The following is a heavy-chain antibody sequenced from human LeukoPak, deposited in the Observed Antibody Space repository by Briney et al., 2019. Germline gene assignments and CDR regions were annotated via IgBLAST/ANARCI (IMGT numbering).Heavy chain of an antibody. V-gene: IGHV5-51*01. J-gene: IGHJ3*02. CDR3: ARHRPEPGVAFDI. Sequence: GESLKISCKGSGYSFTSYWIGWVRQIPGKGLEWMGIIYPGDSDTRYSPSFQGQVTISADKSISTAYLQWSSLKASDTAMYYCARHRPEPGVAFDIWGQGTMVTVSS. CDR1: GYSFTSYW. D-gene: IGHD7-27*01. CDR2: IYPGDSDT.